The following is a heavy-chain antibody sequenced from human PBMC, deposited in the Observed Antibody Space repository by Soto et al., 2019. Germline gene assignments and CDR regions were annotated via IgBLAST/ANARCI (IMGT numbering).Heavy chain of an antibody. Sequence: SETLSLTCAVSGDSITSNHWNWIRQPPGRGLEWIGYIYNSGTTKYNPSLKSRVIISVDTSKNQLSLKLSSVTAADTAVYYCARVSMSTVSWGFNPWGQGTLVTVSS. V-gene: IGHV4-59*01. J-gene: IGHJ5*02. D-gene: IGHD4-4*01. CDR1: GDSITSNH. CDR2: IYNSGTT. CDR3: ARVSMSTVSWGFNP.